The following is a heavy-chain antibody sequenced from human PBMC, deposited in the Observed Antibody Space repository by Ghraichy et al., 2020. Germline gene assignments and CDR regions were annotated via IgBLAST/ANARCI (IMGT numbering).Heavy chain of an antibody. CDR1: GYSISSGYY. CDR2: IYHSGST. Sequence: SETLSLTCAVSGYSISSGYYWGWIRQPPGKGLEWIGSIYHSGSTYYNPSLKSRVTISVDTSKNQFSLKLSSVTAADTAVYYCARAFSYDSIPDAFDIWGQGTMVTVSS. J-gene: IGHJ3*02. D-gene: IGHD3-22*01. CDR3: ARAFSYDSIPDAFDI. V-gene: IGHV4-38-2*01.